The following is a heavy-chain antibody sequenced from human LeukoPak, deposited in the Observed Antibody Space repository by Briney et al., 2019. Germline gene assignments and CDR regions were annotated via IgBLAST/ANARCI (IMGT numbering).Heavy chain of an antibody. CDR1: GASISDYY. D-gene: IGHD6-13*01. J-gene: IGHJ4*02. V-gene: IGHV4-59*01. Sequence: PSGTLSLTCSVSGASISDYYWSWIRQPPGKGLEWIGYVYYSEHTNYNPSLKSRVTISVDTSKNQFSLKLSSVTAADTAVYYCAREGDSSSPLDYWGQGTLVTVSS. CDR3: AREGDSSSPLDY. CDR2: VYYSEHT.